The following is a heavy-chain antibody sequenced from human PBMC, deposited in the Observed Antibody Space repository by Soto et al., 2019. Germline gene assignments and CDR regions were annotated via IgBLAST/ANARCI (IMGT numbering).Heavy chain of an antibody. J-gene: IGHJ4*02. CDR3: ASVIGGDSEYYFDY. Sequence: SETLSLTCTVSGGSIPSYNWSWIRKPAGKGLEWIGRIYNTGSTNYNPSLRSRVTMSVDTSKNQFSLKLSSVTAADTAMYYCASVIGGDSEYYFDYWGQGTLVTVSS. CDR2: IYNTGST. V-gene: IGHV4-4*07. D-gene: IGHD4-17*01. CDR1: GGSIPSYN.